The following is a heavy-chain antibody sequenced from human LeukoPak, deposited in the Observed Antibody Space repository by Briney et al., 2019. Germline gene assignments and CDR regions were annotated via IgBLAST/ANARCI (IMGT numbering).Heavy chain of an antibody. V-gene: IGHV1-24*01. Sequence: ASVKVSCKVSGYTLTELSMHWVRQAPGKGLEWMGGFDPEDGETIYAQKFQGRVTVTEDTSTDTAYMELSSLRSEDTAVYYCATGAPYSSGWYGRGYFDYWGQGTLVTVSS. CDR3: ATGAPYSSGWYGRGYFDY. J-gene: IGHJ4*02. D-gene: IGHD6-19*01. CDR2: FDPEDGET. CDR1: GYTLTELS.